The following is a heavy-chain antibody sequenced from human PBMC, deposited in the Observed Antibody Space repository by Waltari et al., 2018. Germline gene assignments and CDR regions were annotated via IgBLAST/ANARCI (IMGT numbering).Heavy chain of an antibody. CDR1: GGSISRYY. D-gene: IGHD1-26*01. Sequence: QVQLQQSGPGLVKPSETLSLTCTVSGGSISRYYWSWIRQPPGKGLEGIEYIYYNGTTNYNPYLKSRVTISMDTSKNQFSLTVRSVTAADTAGYYCATATSYYVLDYWGQGTLVTVSS. J-gene: IGHJ4*02. CDR3: ATATSYYVLDY. V-gene: IGHV4-59*13. CDR2: IYYNGTT.